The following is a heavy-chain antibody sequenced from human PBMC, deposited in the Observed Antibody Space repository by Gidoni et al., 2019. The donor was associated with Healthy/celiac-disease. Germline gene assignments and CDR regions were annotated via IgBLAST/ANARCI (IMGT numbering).Heavy chain of an antibody. Sequence: SCAASGFTFSSYEMNWVRQAPGKGREWVSYISSSGSTIYYADSVKGRFTISRDNAKNSLYLQMNSLRAEDTAVYYCAREGNIVVVPAATPGENYYYYYGMDVWGQGTTVTVSS. V-gene: IGHV3-48*03. J-gene: IGHJ6*02. D-gene: IGHD2-2*01. CDR1: GFTFSSYE. CDR2: ISSSGSTI. CDR3: AREGNIVVVPAATPGENYYYYYGMDV.